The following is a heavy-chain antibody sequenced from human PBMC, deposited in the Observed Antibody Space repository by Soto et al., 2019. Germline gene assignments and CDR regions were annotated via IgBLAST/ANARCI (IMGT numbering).Heavy chain of an antibody. D-gene: IGHD5-18*01. CDR1: GFTFSSYG. Sequence: QVQLVESGGGVVQPGRSLRLSCAASGFTFSSYGMHWVRQAPGKGLEWVAVISYDGSNKYYADSVKGQFTISRDNSKNTLYLQMNSLRAEDTAVYYCAKRWIQLWYLDYWGQGTLVTVSS. CDR3: AKRWIQLWYLDY. V-gene: IGHV3-30*18. J-gene: IGHJ4*02. CDR2: ISYDGSNK.